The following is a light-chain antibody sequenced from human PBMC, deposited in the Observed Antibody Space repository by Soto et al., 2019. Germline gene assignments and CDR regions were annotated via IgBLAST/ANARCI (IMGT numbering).Light chain of an antibody. CDR2: EVT. CDR1: NSDVGSYNR. Sequence: QSALTQPPSVSGSPGQSVTISCTGTNSDVGSYNRFSWYLQPPGTATKLLIYEVTHRPSWVPDRFSGSKSGNTASLTISGLQAEDEAVYYCGCYSTSSTVVVCGGGTKVTVL. CDR3: GCYSTSSTVVV. J-gene: IGLJ2*01. V-gene: IGLV2-18*01.